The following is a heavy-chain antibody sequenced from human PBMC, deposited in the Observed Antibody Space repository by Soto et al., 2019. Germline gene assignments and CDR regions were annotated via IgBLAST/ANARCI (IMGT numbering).Heavy chain of an antibody. Sequence: ASVKVSCKASGYTFTSYGISWVRQAPGQGLEWMGWISAYNGNTNYAQKLQGRVTMTTDTSTSTAYMELRSLSSVTAADTAVYSCARVGVVPAAPRLRWFDPWGQGTLVTVSS. D-gene: IGHD2-2*01. CDR1: GYTFTSYG. CDR2: ISAYNGNT. V-gene: IGHV1-18*01. J-gene: IGHJ5*02. CDR3: ARVGVVPAAPRLRWFDP.